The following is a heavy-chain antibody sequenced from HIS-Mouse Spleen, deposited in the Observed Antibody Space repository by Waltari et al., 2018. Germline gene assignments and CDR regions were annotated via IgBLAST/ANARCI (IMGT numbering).Heavy chain of an antibody. CDR1: VGSLTSAVYH. V-gene: IGHV4-31*03. CDR2: IYYSGRT. D-gene: IGHD3-3*01. Sequence: QVQLPEPGPGLLKPSQTLSLTCTVSVGSLTSAVYHWRWFRQHPGQGLEWIGYIYYSGRTYYNPSLKSRVTISVDTSKNHFSLKRSSVPAADTAVYYCARSPYYDFWSGYSDNWFDPWGQGTLVTVSS. J-gene: IGHJ5*02. CDR3: ARSPYYDFWSGYSDNWFDP.